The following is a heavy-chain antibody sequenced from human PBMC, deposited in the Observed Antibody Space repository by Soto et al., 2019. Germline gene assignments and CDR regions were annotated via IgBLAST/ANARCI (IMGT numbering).Heavy chain of an antibody. J-gene: IGHJ4*02. V-gene: IGHV3-7*01. Sequence: EVHLVESGGGLVQPGGSLRLSCAASGFTFSSYWMSWVRQAPGKGLEWVANIKQDGSDKYYVDSVKGRFTISRDNAKNSLYLQMNSLRAKDPAVYYCATSAAAPGNYWGQGTLVTVSS. CDR3: ATSAAAPGNY. D-gene: IGHD6-13*01. CDR2: IKQDGSDK. CDR1: GFTFSSYW.